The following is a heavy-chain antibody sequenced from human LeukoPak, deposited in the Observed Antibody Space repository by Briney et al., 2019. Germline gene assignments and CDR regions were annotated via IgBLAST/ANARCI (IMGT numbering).Heavy chain of an antibody. CDR1: GFTFSSYW. Sequence: GGSLRLSCAASGFTFSSYWMHWVRQAPGKGLVWGSLISTDGRNVNYADSVKGGFTISRDNAKNTLYLQLNSLRAEDTAVYYCARGASSGYRIDYWGQGTLVTVSS. V-gene: IGHV3-74*01. CDR2: ISTDGRNV. D-gene: IGHD3-10*01. J-gene: IGHJ4*02. CDR3: ARGASSGYRIDY.